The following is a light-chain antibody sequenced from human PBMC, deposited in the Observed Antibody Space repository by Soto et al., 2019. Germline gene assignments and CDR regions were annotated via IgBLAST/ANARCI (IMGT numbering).Light chain of an antibody. CDR2: EVS. CDR3: SSYTSSSTYV. J-gene: IGLJ1*01. CDR1: SSDVGGYNY. Sequence: QSALPQPASVSGSPGQSITISCTGTSSDVGGYNYVSWYQQHPGKAPQLMIYEVSNRPSGVSNRFFGSKSGNTASLTLSGLQAEDEADYYCSSYTSSSTYVFGTGTKVTVL. V-gene: IGLV2-14*01.